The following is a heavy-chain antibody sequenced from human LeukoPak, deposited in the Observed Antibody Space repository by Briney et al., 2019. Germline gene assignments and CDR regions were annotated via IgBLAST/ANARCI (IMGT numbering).Heavy chain of an antibody. V-gene: IGHV4-61*01. CDR1: GGSISSSSYY. D-gene: IGHD1/OR15-1a*01. Sequence: SETLSLTCTVSGGSISSSSYYWSWIRQPPGKGLEWIGYIYYSGSTNYNPSLKSRVTISVDTSKNQFSLKLSSVTAADTAVYYCARGRGGNNDYWGQGTLVTVSS. CDR3: ARGRGGNNDY. CDR2: IYYSGST. J-gene: IGHJ4*02.